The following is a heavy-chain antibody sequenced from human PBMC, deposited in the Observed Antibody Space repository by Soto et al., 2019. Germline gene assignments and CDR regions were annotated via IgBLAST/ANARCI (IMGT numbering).Heavy chain of an antibody. CDR2: ISSSGSTI. Sequence: GGSLRLSCAASGFTFSDYYMSWIRQAPGKGLEWVSYISSSGSTIYYADSVKGRFTISRDNAKNSLYLQMNSLRAEDTAVYYCAREILAVTTYDWYFDLWGRGTLVTVSS. J-gene: IGHJ2*01. D-gene: IGHD4-17*01. V-gene: IGHV3-11*01. CDR1: GFTFSDYY. CDR3: AREILAVTTYDWYFDL.